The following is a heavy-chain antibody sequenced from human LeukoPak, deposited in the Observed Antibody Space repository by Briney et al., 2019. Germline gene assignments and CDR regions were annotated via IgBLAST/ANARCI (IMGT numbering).Heavy chain of an antibody. CDR1: GGSISSYY. J-gene: IGHJ5*02. D-gene: IGHD3-10*01. CDR3: ARGGYYGSGNDFRFDP. CDR2: IHYTGST. V-gene: IGHV4-59*01. Sequence: SETLSLTRTVSGGSISSYYWSWIRQSPGKGLECIGYIHYTGSTNYNPSLKSRVTISVETSKNQFSLKLKSVTAADTAVYYCARGGYYGSGNDFRFDPWGQGTLVTVSS.